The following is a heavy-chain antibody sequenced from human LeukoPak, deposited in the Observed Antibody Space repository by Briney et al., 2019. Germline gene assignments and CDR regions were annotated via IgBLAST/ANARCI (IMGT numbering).Heavy chain of an antibody. Sequence: GGSLRLSCAASGFTFNSYAMGWVRQAPGMGLEWVSVITGSGGNTHYADSVKGRFTISKDNSKNTVYLQMSSLRVDDTAVYYCAKAASSSWPSYYYGMDVWGQGTTVTVSS. CDR3: AKAASSSWPSYYYGMDV. CDR1: GFTFNSYA. CDR2: ITGSGGNT. V-gene: IGHV3-23*01. D-gene: IGHD6-13*01. J-gene: IGHJ6*02.